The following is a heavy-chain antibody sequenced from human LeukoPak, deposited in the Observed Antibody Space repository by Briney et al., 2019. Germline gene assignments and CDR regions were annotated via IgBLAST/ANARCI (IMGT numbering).Heavy chain of an antibody. CDR2: INSDGSST. D-gene: IGHD3/OR15-3a*01. CDR1: GFTFSKYW. J-gene: IGHJ3*02. V-gene: IGHV3-74*01. Sequence: GGSLRLSCAASGFTFSKYWMHWVRQAPGKGLLWVSRINSDGSSTYYADSVKGRFTTSRVNAKNALHLQMNSLTAEDTAVYYCVLDLFSSFAFDIWGQGTMVTVSS. CDR3: VLDLFSSFAFDI.